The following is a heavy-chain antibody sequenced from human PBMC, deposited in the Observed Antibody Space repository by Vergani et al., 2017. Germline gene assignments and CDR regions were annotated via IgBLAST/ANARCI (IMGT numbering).Heavy chain of an antibody. CDR3: AKCMRDFGPGGPYGMDV. CDR2: ISGSGGSP. J-gene: IGHJ6*02. CDR1: GFTFSSYA. V-gene: IGHV3-23*01. D-gene: IGHD2-8*02. Sequence: EVQLLESGGGLVQPGGSLRLSCAASGFTFSSYAMSWVRQAPGKGLEWVSAISGSGGSPYYADSVKGRFTISRDNSKNTLYLQMNSLRAEDTAVYYCAKCMRDFGPGGPYGMDVWGQGTTVTVSS.